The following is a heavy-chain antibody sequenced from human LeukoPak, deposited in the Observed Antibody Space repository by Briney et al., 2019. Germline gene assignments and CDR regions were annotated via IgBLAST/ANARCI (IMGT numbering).Heavy chain of an antibody. J-gene: IGHJ6*03. CDR1: GGSISSYY. D-gene: IGHD2/OR15-2a*01. V-gene: IGHV4-59*01. Sequence: ASETLSLTCTVSGGSISSYYWSWIQQPPGKGLEWIGYIYYSGSTNYNPSLKSRVTISVDTSKNQFSLKLSSVTAADTAVYYCARGIEYAYYYYMDVWGKGTTVTVSS. CDR2: IYYSGST. CDR3: ARGIEYAYYYYMDV.